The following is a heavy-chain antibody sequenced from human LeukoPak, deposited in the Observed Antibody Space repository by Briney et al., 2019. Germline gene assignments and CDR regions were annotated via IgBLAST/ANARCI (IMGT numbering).Heavy chain of an antibody. CDR2: INPDSGGT. Sequence: GASVKVSCKASAYTFTGYYMHWVRQAPGQGLEWMGWINPDSGGTNYAQKFQGRVTMTRDTSISTAYMEVSRLRSDDTAVYYCARVPVAARKEKSPKPSTWGLGWFDPWGQGTLVTVSS. D-gene: IGHD2-15*01. J-gene: IGHJ5*02. V-gene: IGHV1-2*02. CDR1: AYTFTGYY. CDR3: ARVPVAARKEKSPKPSTWGLGWFDP.